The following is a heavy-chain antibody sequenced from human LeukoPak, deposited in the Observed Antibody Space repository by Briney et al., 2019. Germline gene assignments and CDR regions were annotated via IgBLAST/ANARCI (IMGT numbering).Heavy chain of an antibody. J-gene: IGHJ4*02. CDR2: INPNSGGT. CDR3: ARESGGGVGY. CDR1: GYTFTDYY. D-gene: IGHD2-15*01. V-gene: IGHV1-2*02. Sequence: ASVKVSCKASGYTFTDYYMHWVQQAPGQGLEWMGWINPNSGGTNYTQNFQGRVTMTRDTSISTAYMELSRLRSDDTAVYYCARESGGGVGYWGQGTLVTVSS.